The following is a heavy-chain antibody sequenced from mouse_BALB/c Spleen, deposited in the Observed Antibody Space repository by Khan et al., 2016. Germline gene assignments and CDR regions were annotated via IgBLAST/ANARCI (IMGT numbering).Heavy chain of an antibody. CDR3: GRGVYRYADAMGY. CDR1: GFSFTDYF. V-gene: IGHV1-37*01. Sequence: VQLQQSGPELVKPGASVKISCKASGFSFTDYFMHWVKQSHGKSLEWIGRINPYNGDTFYSQKFKGRATLTVDKSSSTAHMALLSLTSEDTAVXYWGRGVYRYADAMGYWGQGTSLTVSS. J-gene: IGHJ4*01. CDR2: INPYNGDT. D-gene: IGHD2-14*01.